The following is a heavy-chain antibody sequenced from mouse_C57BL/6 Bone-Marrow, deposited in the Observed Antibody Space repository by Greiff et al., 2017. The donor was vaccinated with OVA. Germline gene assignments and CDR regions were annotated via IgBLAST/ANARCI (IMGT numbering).Heavy chain of an antibody. J-gene: IGHJ3*01. CDR3: ARGDGYYRFAY. CDR1: GFNIKNTY. Sequence: EVQLQQSVAELVRPGASVKLSCTASGFNIKNTYMHWVKQRPEQGLEWIGYIYPRDGSTKYNEKFKGKATLTADKSSSTAYMQLNSLTSEDSAVYFCARGDGYYRFAYWGQGTLVTVSA. D-gene: IGHD2-3*01. V-gene: IGHV14-3*01. CDR2: IYPRDGST.